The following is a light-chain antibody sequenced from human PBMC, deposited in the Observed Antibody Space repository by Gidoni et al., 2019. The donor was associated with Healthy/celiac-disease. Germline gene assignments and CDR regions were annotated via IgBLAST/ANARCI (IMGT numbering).Light chain of an antibody. Sequence: EIVLTQSPATLSLSPGERATLSCRASQGVSSYLAWYQQKPGQAPRLLIYDASNRATGIPARFSGSGPGTDFTLTISSLEPEDFAVYYCQQRSNWHPLTFXGXTKVXIK. V-gene: IGKV3D-11*01. J-gene: IGKJ4*01. CDR2: DAS. CDR1: QGVSSY. CDR3: QQRSNWHPLT.